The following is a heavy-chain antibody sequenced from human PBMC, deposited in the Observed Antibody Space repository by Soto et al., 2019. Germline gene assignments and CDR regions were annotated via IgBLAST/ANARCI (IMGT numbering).Heavy chain of an antibody. CDR1: GFTFSSYG. CDR2: IWYDGNSK. D-gene: IGHD7-27*01. Sequence: QVQLVESGGGVVQPGRSLRLSCAASGFTFSSYGRHWVRQAPGKGLEWMAVIWYDGNSKDYGASVRRRFTVSRDNSKNTLYLQMDSLRAEDTAVYYCARDSSSGAGFDFWGQGTLVTVSS. V-gene: IGHV3-33*01. CDR3: ARDSSSGAGFDF. J-gene: IGHJ4*02.